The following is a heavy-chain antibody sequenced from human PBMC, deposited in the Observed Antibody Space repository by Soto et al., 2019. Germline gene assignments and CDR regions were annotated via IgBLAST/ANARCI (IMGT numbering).Heavy chain of an antibody. CDR2: ISSDVSYK. V-gene: IGHV3-30-3*01. D-gene: IGHD3-9*01. J-gene: IGHJ4*02. CDR1: GFTFATYA. Sequence: PGGSLRLSCAACGFTFATYAMHWVRQAPDKGLEWVAFISSDVSYKYYADSVKGRFTVSRDNSKNTLFLQMDSLRAEDTAVYYCARERTTTGYPHYWGQGTLVTVSS. CDR3: ARERTTTGYPHY.